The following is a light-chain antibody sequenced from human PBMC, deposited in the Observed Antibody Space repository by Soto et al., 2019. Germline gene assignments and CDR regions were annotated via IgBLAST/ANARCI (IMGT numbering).Light chain of an antibody. CDR3: QSFGSSLSGYV. J-gene: IGLJ1*01. V-gene: IGLV1-40*01. Sequence: QSVLAQPPSVSGAPGQRVTMSCTGSSSNIGAGYDVHWYQQVPGTAPKLLIYGNSNRPSGVPDRFSGSKSGTSASLAITGLQAEDEADYYCQSFGSSLSGYVFGTGTKVTVL. CDR1: SSNIGAGYD. CDR2: GNS.